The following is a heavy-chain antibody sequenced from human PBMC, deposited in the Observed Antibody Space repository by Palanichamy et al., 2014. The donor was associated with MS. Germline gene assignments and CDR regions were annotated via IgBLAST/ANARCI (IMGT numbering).Heavy chain of an antibody. CDR2: IHHRGAS. CDR1: GGSFDNYY. V-gene: IGHV4-34*02. J-gene: IGHJ2*01. CDR3: ARVPALALWYFDL. D-gene: IGHD3-3*02. Sequence: QVLQQQWGAGLLKPSETLSLACAMIGGSFDNYYWAWIRQPPGKGLEWIGEIHHRGASNYNPSLKSRVTFSLDTPKKQFSLKLTSVTAADTAVYYCARVPALALWYFDLWDSGTLVTVSS.